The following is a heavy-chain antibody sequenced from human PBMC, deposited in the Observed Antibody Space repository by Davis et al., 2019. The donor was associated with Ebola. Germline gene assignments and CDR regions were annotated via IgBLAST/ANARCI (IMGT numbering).Heavy chain of an antibody. CDR2: ISSNGGST. CDR3: ARGKAYYYYGMDV. Sequence: GGSLRLSCAASGFTFSSYAMHWVRQAPGKGLEYVSAISSNGGSTYYANSVKGRLTISRDNSKNTLYLQMGSLRAEDMAVYYCARGKAYYYYGMDVWGQGTTVTVSS. V-gene: IGHV3-64*01. J-gene: IGHJ6*02. CDR1: GFTFSSYA.